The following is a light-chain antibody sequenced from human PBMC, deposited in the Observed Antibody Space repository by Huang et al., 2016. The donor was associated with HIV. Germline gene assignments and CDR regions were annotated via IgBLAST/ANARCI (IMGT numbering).Light chain of an antibody. CDR3: QQYDDWPRT. CDR1: QSVGSN. Sequence: IVMTQSPGTLSVSPGGRATLSYRASQSVGSNLAWYQEKPGQAPRLLIHGASTGATGVPPRVSGSGSGTEFNLTISSLQSEDFAVYYCQQYDDWPRTFGQGTKLEI. V-gene: IGKV3-15*01. CDR2: GAS. J-gene: IGKJ1*01.